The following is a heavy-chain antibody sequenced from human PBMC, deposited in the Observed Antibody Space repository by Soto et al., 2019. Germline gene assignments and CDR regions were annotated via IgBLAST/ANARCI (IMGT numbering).Heavy chain of an antibody. D-gene: IGHD3-22*01. Sequence: GGSLRLSCAASGFTFSKYWMNWVRQAPGKGLEWVAHIKQDGSEKYYVDSVKGRFTISVDTSKNQFSLKVTSVTAADTALYYCARDYFDSSDYTTNWFDPWGQGTLVTVSS. V-gene: IGHV3-7*04. J-gene: IGHJ5*02. CDR3: ARDYFDSSDYTTNWFDP. CDR1: GFTFSKYW. CDR2: IKQDGSEK.